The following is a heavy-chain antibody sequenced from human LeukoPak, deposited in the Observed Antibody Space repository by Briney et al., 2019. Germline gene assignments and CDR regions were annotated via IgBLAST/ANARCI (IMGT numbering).Heavy chain of an antibody. D-gene: IGHD5-12*01. CDR1: GFTFSSYA. V-gene: IGHV3-23*01. Sequence: GGSLRLSCAASGFTFSSYAMSWVRQAPGKGLEWVSAISGSGGSTYYADSVKGRFTISRDNSKNTLYLQMNSLRAEDTAVYYCAKGDSGPPRGFGYFDYWGQRTLVTVSS. CDR2: ISGSGGST. CDR3: AKGDSGPPRGFGYFDY. J-gene: IGHJ4*02.